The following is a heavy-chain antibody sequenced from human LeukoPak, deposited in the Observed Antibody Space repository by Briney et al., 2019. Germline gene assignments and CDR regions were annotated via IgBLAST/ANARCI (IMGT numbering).Heavy chain of an antibody. V-gene: IGHV3-30*03. CDR1: GFTFSIYG. CDR3: ARVAIDGNCYQSDY. CDR2: ISSDGNGI. D-gene: IGHD2-15*01. Sequence: GGSLRLSCAASGFTFSIYGMHWVRQAPGKGLEWVAAISSDGNGIYYADSMRGRFTISRDNSKNTLYLQMNNLRAEDTAVYYCARVAIDGNCYQSDYWGQGALVTVSS. J-gene: IGHJ4*02.